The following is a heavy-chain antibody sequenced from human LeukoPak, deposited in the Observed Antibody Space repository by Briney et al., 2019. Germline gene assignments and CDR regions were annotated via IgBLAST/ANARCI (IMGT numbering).Heavy chain of an antibody. Sequence: SVKVSCKASGGTFSSYAISWVRQAPGQGLEWRRGIIPIFGTANYAQKFQGRVTITTDESTSTAYMELSSLRSEDTAVYYCARDSSSSSGDFYYYMDVWGKGTTVTVSS. J-gene: IGHJ6*03. D-gene: IGHD6-6*01. V-gene: IGHV1-69*05. CDR3: ARDSSSSSGDFYYYMDV. CDR2: IIPIFGTA. CDR1: GGTFSSYA.